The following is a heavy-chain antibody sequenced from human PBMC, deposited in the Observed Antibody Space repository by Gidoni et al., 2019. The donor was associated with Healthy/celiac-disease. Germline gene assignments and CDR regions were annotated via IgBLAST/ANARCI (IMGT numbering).Heavy chain of an antibody. CDR1: GFTVADYA. J-gene: IGHJ6*02. Sequence: EVQLVESGGGLVQPGRSLRISCAASGFTVADYAMHWVRQAPGKGLEWVSGISWNSGSIGYADSVKGRFTISRDNAKNSLYLQMNSLRAEDTALYYCAKDSYSSSSLTGYGMDVWGQGTTVTVSS. CDR3: AKDSYSSSSLTGYGMDV. V-gene: IGHV3-9*01. CDR2: ISWNSGSI. D-gene: IGHD6-6*01.